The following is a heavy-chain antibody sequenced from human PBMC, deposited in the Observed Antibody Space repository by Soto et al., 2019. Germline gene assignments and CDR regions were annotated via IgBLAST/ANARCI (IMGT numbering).Heavy chain of an antibody. CDR3: ARDRVYYDFWSGYSGRVYYYYGMDV. CDR2: INPSGGST. J-gene: IGHJ6*02. V-gene: IGHV1-46*01. D-gene: IGHD3-3*01. Sequence: ASVKVSCKASGYTFTSYYMHWVRQAPGQGLEWMGLINPSGGSTSYAQKFQGRVTMTRDTSTSTVYMELRSLRSEDTAVYYCARDRVYYDFWSGYSGRVYYYYGMDVWGQGTTVTVSS. CDR1: GYTFTSYY.